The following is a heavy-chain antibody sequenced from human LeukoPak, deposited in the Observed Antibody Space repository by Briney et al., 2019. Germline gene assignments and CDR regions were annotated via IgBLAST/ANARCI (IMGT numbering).Heavy chain of an antibody. CDR3: ARVLTARSGGYDAFDI. J-gene: IGHJ3*02. V-gene: IGHV3-13*01. CDR2: IDTAGDT. D-gene: IGHD6-25*01. Sequence: PGGSLRLSCAASGFTFSSYGMHWVRQATGKGLEWVSAIDTAGDTYYPGSVKGRFTISRENAKNSLYLQMNSLRAGDTAVYYCARVLTARSGGYDAFDIWGQGTMVTVSS. CDR1: GFTFSSYG.